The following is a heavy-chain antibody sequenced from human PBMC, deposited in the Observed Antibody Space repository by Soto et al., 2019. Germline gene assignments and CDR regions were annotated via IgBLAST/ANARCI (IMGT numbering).Heavy chain of an antibody. CDR2: INGDGASL. J-gene: IGHJ6*02. V-gene: IGHV3-74*03. CDR1: GFIFSSFW. Sequence: EVRLEEAGGGFVQPGGSLRVSCSGSGFIFSSFWMHWVRQGPGKGLERVSRINGDGASLAYADSVKGRFSISRDNVKNTLHLQMNSLGADDTAGYFCAGDGSLGLDVWGRGTTVTVSS. D-gene: IGHD3-10*01. CDR3: AGDGSLGLDV.